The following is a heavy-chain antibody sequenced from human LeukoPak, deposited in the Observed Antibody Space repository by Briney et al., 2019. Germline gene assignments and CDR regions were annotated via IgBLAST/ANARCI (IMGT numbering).Heavy chain of an antibody. V-gene: IGHV3-23*01. CDR3: PKDPSDSYYFDD. D-gene: IGHD2-21*02. CDR1: GFTFSSCA. CDR2: ISASGGST. J-gene: IGHJ4*02. Sequence: GGSLRLSCAASGFTFSSCAMNWVRQAPMKGLEWVSSISASGGSTDYADSVKGRFTISRDNSKNTLYLQMHSLRAEDTAVYYCPKDPSDSYYFDDWGQGTLVTVSS.